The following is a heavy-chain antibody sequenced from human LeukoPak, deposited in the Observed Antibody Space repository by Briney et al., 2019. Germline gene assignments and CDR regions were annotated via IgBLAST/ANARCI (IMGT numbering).Heavy chain of an antibody. V-gene: IGHV3-72*01. CDR1: GFTFSVHY. D-gene: IGHD4-17*01. Sequence: PGGSLRLSCAASGFTFSVHYMDWVRQAPGKGLEWVGRTRNKANSYTTEYAASVKGRFTISRDDSKNSLYLQMNSLKTEDTAVYYCARGCVYGYYYYGMDVWGQGTTVTVSS. CDR3: ARGCVYGYYYYGMDV. J-gene: IGHJ6*02. CDR2: TRNKANSYTT.